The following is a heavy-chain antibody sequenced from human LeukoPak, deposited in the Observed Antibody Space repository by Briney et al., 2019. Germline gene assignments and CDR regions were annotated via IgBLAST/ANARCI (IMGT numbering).Heavy chain of an antibody. CDR3: ARGIPNYYGSGSYYNVY. J-gene: IGHJ4*02. CDR1: GGSISSGDYY. Sequence: SQTLSLTCTVSGGSISSGDYYWSWIRQPPGKGLEWIGYIYYSGSTYYNPSLKSRVTISVDTSKNQFSLKLSSVTAADTAVYYCARGIPNYYGSGSYYNVYWGQGTLVTVSS. CDR2: IYYSGST. D-gene: IGHD3-10*01. V-gene: IGHV4-30-4*01.